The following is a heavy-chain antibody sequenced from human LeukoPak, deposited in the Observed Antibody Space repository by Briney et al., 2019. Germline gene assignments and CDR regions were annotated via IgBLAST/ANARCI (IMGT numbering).Heavy chain of an antibody. CDR3: ARDLDILTGAFDY. Sequence: GGSLRLSCAASGFTVSSNYMSWVRQAPGKGMEWVSVIYSGGSTYYADSVKGRFTISRDKSKNTLYLQMNSLRAEDTAVFYCARDLDILTGAFDYWGQGTLVTVSS. J-gene: IGHJ4*02. CDR2: IYSGGST. CDR1: GFTVSSNY. D-gene: IGHD3-9*01. V-gene: IGHV3-66*01.